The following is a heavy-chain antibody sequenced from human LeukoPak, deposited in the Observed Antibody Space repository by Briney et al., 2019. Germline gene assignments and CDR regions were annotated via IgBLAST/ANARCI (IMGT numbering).Heavy chain of an antibody. J-gene: IGHJ3*02. CDR1: GFTFSSYW. D-gene: IGHD2-2*01. CDR2: IKEDGSEK. CDR3: ARPEGSTSDDAFDI. Sequence: GGSLRLSCAASGFTFSSYWMSWVRQAPGKGLQWVASIKEDGSEKFYVDPVKGRFTISRDNAKNLLYLQMNSLRAEDTAVYYRARPEGSTSDDAFDIWGQGTMVTVSS. V-gene: IGHV3-7*01.